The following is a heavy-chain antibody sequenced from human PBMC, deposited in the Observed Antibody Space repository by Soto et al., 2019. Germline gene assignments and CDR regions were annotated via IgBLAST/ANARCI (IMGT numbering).Heavy chain of an antibody. CDR1: GFTFSNYA. CDR3: AKDIDVVSVPNALRGVIVFDY. D-gene: IGHD3-16*02. Sequence: GGSLRLSCAASGFTFSNYALTWVRQAPGKGLEWVSAISGSGGSTYYADSVKGRFTISRDNSKNTLYLQMNSLRAEDTAVYFCAKDIDVVSVPNALRGVIVFDYWGQGTLVTVSS. J-gene: IGHJ4*02. CDR2: ISGSGGST. V-gene: IGHV3-23*01.